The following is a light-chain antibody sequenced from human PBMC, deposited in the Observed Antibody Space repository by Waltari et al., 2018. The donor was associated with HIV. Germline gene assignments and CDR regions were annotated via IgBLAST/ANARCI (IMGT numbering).Light chain of an antibody. J-gene: IGKJ1*01. Sequence: DLVMTQSPDSLAVSLGERAHINCKSSLSVLYSSNNKNYLAWYQQKPGQPPKLLIYWASTRESGVPDRFSGSGSGTDFTLTISSLQAEDVAVYYCQQYYSTPWTFGQGTKVEIK. CDR3: QQYYSTPWT. CDR2: WAS. V-gene: IGKV4-1*01. CDR1: LSVLYSSNNKNY.